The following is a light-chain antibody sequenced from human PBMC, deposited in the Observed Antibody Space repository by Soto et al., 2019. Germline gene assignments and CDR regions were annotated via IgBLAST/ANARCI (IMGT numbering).Light chain of an antibody. J-gene: IGLJ3*02. V-gene: IGLV6-57*02. Sequence: NFMLTQPHSVSESPGKTVTISCTGSSGSIASNYVQWYQQSPGSAPTTVIYEDNQRPSGVPDRFSGSIDSSSNSASLTISGLKTEDEADYYCQSYDSSNRWVFGGGTKLTVL. CDR1: SGSIASNY. CDR2: EDN. CDR3: QSYDSSNRWV.